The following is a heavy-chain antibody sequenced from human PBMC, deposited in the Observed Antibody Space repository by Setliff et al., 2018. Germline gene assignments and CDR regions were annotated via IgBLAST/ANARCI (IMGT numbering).Heavy chain of an antibody. CDR1: GGSISSGDYY. D-gene: IGHD3-10*01. CDR3: ARGLLWFGERGWFDP. Sequence: ASETLSLTCTVSGGSISSGDYYWSWIRQPPGKGLEWIGYIYYSGSTYYNPSLKSRVTISVDTSKNQFSLKLSSVTAADTAVYYCARGLLWFGERGWFDPWGQGTLVTVSS. V-gene: IGHV4-30-4*08. J-gene: IGHJ5*02. CDR2: IYYSGST.